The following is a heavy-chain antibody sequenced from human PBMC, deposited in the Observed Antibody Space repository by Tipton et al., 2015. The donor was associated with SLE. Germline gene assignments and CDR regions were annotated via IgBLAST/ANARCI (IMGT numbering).Heavy chain of an antibody. CDR1: GGSIKNHY. J-gene: IGHJ4*02. D-gene: IGHD1-1*01. CDR3: ARAEAGRNWNGAVGDS. CDR2: INHSGST. V-gene: IGHV4-34*01. Sequence: LRLSCIVSGGSIKNHYWSWIRQPPGKGLEWIGEINHSGSTNYNPSLKSRVTISIDTSKNQFSLKLNSVTAADTAVYYCARAEAGRNWNGAVGDSWGQGKLVTVSS.